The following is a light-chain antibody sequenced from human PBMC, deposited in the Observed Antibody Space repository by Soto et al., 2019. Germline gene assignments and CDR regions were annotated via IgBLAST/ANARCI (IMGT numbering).Light chain of an antibody. Sequence: QSVLTQHGSVSGSPGQSITISCTGTSSDVGGYNYVSWYQQHPGKAPKLMIYDVSNRPSGVSNRFSGSKSGNTASLTISGLQAEDEADYYCSSYTSSSTDYVFGTGTKVTVL. CDR3: SSYTSSSTDYV. J-gene: IGLJ1*01. V-gene: IGLV2-14*01. CDR2: DVS. CDR1: SSDVGGYNY.